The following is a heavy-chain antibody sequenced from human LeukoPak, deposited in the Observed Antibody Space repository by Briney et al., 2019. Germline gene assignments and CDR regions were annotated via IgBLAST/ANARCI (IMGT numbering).Heavy chain of an antibody. Sequence: GGSLRLSCTASGFTFGDYAMSWFRQAPGKGLEWVGFIRSKAYGGTTEYAASVKGRFTISRDDSKSIAYLQMNSLKTEDTAVYYCTRGPIDDSWSGYPGPGAFDIWGQGTMITVSS. CDR3: TRGPIDDSWSGYPGPGAFDI. J-gene: IGHJ3*02. V-gene: IGHV3-49*03. CDR1: GFTFGDYA. CDR2: IRSKAYGGTT. D-gene: IGHD3-3*01.